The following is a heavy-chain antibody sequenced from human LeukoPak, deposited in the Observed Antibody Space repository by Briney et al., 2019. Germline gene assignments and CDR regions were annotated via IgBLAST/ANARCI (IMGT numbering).Heavy chain of an antibody. CDR2: IYYPGAT. Sequence: SEALSLTCTVSGGSISSDYWSWIRQPPGKGLEWIGYIYYPGATNYNPSLESRVAISTDTSKTQFSLKVTSVAAADTAVYYCAKEGSSGLFDSWGQGILVTVSS. V-gene: IGHV4-59*01. CDR3: AKEGSSGLFDS. J-gene: IGHJ4*02. CDR1: GGSISSDY. D-gene: IGHD3-22*01.